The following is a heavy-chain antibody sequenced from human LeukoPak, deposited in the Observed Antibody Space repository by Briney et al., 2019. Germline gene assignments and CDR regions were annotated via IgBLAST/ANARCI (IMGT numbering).Heavy chain of an antibody. J-gene: IGHJ4*02. D-gene: IGHD5-24*01. CDR1: RFTFSNYW. CDR2: IKEDGSEK. Sequence: GGSLRLSCGASRFTFSNYWMSWVRQAPGKGLEWVANIKEDGSEKDYVDSVKGRFTISRDNAKNSLYLQMNSLRAEDTAVYYCARGAGYNYPYYFDYWGQGTLVTVSS. V-gene: IGHV3-7*03. CDR3: ARGAGYNYPYYFDY.